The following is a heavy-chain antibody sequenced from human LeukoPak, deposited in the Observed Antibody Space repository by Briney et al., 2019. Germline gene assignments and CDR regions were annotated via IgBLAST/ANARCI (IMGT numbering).Heavy chain of an antibody. CDR3: ARDSRVVVINVWFDP. J-gene: IGHJ5*02. CDR2: ITSGSSYI. Sequence: GSLRLSCAASGFTFSSYNMNWVRQAPGKGLEWVSSITSGSSYIYYADSVKGRFTISRDNAKNSLYLQMNSLRAEDTAVYYCARDSRVVVINVWFDPWGQGTLVTVSS. CDR1: GFTFSSYN. V-gene: IGHV3-21*01. D-gene: IGHD3-22*01.